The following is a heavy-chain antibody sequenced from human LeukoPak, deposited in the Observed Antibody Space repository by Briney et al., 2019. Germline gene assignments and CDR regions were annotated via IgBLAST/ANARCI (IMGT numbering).Heavy chain of an antibody. D-gene: IGHD3-9*01. CDR2: IRSKAKNYAT. CDR1: GFSYSGSA. J-gene: IGHJ3*02. V-gene: IGHV3-73*01. CDR3: SRHYDILTGYYSEVLDI. Sequence: GGSLRLSCAASGFSYSGSAMHWVRQASGKGLEWVGRIRSKAKNYATAYVASVKGRFTISRDDSKNTAYLQMNSLKTEDTAVYYCSRHYDILTGYYSEVLDIWGQGTMVTVSS.